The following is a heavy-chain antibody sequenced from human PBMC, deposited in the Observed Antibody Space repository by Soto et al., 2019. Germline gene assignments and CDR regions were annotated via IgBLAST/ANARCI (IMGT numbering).Heavy chain of an antibody. J-gene: IGHJ5*02. CDR2: IYHSGST. CDR1: GGSISSGGYS. D-gene: IGHD6-13*01. CDR3: ARAIAAGYNWFDP. Sequence: QLQLQESGSGLVKPSQTLSLTCAVSGGSISSGGYSWSWIRQPPGKGLEWIGYIYHSGSTYYNPSLKSRVTISVDRSKNQFSLKLSSVTAADTAVYYFARAIAAGYNWFDPWGQGTLVTVSS. V-gene: IGHV4-30-2*01.